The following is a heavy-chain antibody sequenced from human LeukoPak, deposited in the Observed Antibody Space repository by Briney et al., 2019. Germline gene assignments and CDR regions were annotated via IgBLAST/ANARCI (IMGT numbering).Heavy chain of an antibody. Sequence: GRSLRLSCAASGFTFSSYGMHWVRQAPGKGLEWVAVISYDGSNKYYADSVKGRFTISRDNSKNTLYLQMNSLRAEDTAVYYCAGEGAHGGYDYWGQGTLVTVSS. CDR3: AGEGAHGGYDY. CDR2: ISYDGSNK. V-gene: IGHV3-30*03. CDR1: GFTFSSYG. D-gene: IGHD4-17*01. J-gene: IGHJ4*02.